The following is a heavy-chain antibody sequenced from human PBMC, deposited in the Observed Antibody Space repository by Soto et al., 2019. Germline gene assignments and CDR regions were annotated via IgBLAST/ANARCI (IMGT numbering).Heavy chain of an antibody. J-gene: IGHJ4*02. Sequence: ASVKVSCKASGYTFTSYGICWVRQSPGQGLEWMGWISAYNGNTNYAQKLQGRVTMTTDTSTSTAYMELRSLRSDDTAVYYCARESMAARRVDYWGQGTLVTVSS. V-gene: IGHV1-18*01. CDR3: ARESMAARRVDY. CDR2: ISAYNGNT. CDR1: GYTFTSYG. D-gene: IGHD6-6*01.